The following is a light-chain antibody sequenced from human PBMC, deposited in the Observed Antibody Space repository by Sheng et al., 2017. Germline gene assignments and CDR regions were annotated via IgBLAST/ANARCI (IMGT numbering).Light chain of an antibody. Sequence: QSVLTQPPSASGAPGLRVTISCSGSSSNIGTNSVNWYQQLPGTAPKLLIHSDIQRPSGVPARFSGSKSGTSASLAISGLQSEDEADYYCSSYTSSTPVIFGGGTKLTVL. CDR2: SDI. V-gene: IGLV1-44*01. J-gene: IGLJ2*01. CDR3: SSYTSSTPVI. CDR1: SSNIGTNS.